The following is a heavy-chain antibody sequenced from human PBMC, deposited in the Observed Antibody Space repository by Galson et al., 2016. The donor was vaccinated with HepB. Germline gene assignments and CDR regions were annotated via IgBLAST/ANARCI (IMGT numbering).Heavy chain of an antibody. CDR3: ARGDNPDYGDYASAYYYMDV. D-gene: IGHD4-17*01. J-gene: IGHJ6*03. CDR2: INHSGST. V-gene: IGHV4-34*01. Sequence: SETLSLTCAVYDGSFSGSYWSWIRQPPGKGLEWIGEINHSGSTNYNPSLKSRVTISVDTSKNQFSLKLSSVTAADTAVYYCARGDNPDYGDYASAYYYMDVWGKGTTVTVSS. CDR1: DGSFSGSY.